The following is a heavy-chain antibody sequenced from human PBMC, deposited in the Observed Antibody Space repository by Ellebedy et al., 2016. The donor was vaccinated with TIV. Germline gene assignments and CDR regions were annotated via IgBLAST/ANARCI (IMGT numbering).Heavy chain of an antibody. V-gene: IGHV4-4*07. Sequence: MPSETLSLTCSVSGGSISAYYWSWIRQPAGKGLEWIGRIYIRGYPSYNPSLKSRVTMSVDTSKNQFTLKMTSVTAADTAVYYCARDQTGYFDYWGQGTLVTVSS. CDR3: ARDQTGYFDY. CDR1: GGSISAYY. CDR2: IYIRGYP. D-gene: IGHD7-27*01. J-gene: IGHJ4*02.